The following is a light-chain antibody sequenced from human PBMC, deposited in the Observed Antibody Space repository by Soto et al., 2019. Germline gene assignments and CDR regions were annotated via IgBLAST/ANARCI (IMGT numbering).Light chain of an antibody. CDR2: KVS. Sequence: QSALTQPPSASGSPGQSVTISCTGTSSDVGGYNYVSWYQQHPDKAPKLMIYKVSKRPSGVPDRFSGSKSGNTASLTVSGLQAEDEADYYCSSYAGSKNSVFGGGTKLTVL. CDR3: SSYAGSKNSV. J-gene: IGLJ3*02. V-gene: IGLV2-8*01. CDR1: SSDVGGYNY.